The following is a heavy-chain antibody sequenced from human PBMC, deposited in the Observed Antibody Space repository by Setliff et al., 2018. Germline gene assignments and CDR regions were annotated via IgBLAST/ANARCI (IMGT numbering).Heavy chain of an antibody. CDR2: IKSSREGATS. D-gene: IGHD4-4*01. Sequence: PGGSLRLSCAASGFTFSSYAMNWVRQAPGKGPEWVGRIKSSREGATSDYGAPAKGRFTISRDDSKNMIYLQMNNLKSDDTGFYYCTTGPRDSRNYLNWFNPWGQGTLVTVSS. CDR1: GFTFSSYA. J-gene: IGHJ5*02. V-gene: IGHV3-15*01. CDR3: TTGPRDSRNYLNWFNP.